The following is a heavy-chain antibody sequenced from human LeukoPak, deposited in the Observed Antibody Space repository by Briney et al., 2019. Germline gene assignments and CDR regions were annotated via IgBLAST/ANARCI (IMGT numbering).Heavy chain of an antibody. CDR1: GFTFSSYW. J-gene: IGHJ4*02. D-gene: IGHD3-3*01. Sequence: PGGSLRLSCAASGFTFSSYWMSWVRQAPGKGLEWVANIKQDGSEKYYVDSVKGRFTISRDNAKNSLYLQMNSLRAEDTAVYYCARTGWETYYDFWSGYYQQTRFDYWGQGTLVTVSS. CDR2: IKQDGSEK. V-gene: IGHV3-7*01. CDR3: ARTGWETYYDFWSGYYQQTRFDY.